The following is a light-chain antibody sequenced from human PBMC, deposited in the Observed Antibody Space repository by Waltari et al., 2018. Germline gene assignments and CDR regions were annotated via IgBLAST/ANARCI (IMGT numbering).Light chain of an antibody. CDR2: EVS. CDR1: SSDVGGYNY. V-gene: IGLV2-14*01. J-gene: IGLJ2*01. Sequence: QSALTQPASVSGSPGQAITIPCTGTSSDVGGYNYVSWYQQHPGKAPKLMIYEVSHRLSGVSNRFSGSKSGNTASLTISGLQAEDEADYYCSSYTSSSTPVVFGGGTKLTVL. CDR3: SSYTSSSTPVV.